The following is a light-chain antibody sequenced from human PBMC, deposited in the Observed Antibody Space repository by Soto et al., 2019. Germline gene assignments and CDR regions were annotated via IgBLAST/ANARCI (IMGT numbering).Light chain of an antibody. CDR3: QQYSYWPPLT. J-gene: IGKJ4*01. CDR2: DAS. CDR1: QSVSGD. Sequence: EIVMTQSPASLSVSPGERATLSCRASQSVSGDLAWYQQKSGQAPRLLIYDASTRATGIPARFSGSGSGTEFTLTISSLQSEDFAVYYCQQYSYWPPLTFGGGTKVEIK. V-gene: IGKV3-15*01.